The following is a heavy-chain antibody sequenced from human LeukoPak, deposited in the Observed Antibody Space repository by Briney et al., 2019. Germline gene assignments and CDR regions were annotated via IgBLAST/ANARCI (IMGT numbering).Heavy chain of an antibody. CDR2: IYYSGST. Sequence: SQTLSLTCTVSGGSIRSGGYYWSWIRQHPGKDLEWIGYIYYSGSTYYNPSLKSRVAISVDTSKNQFSLKLSSVTVADTAVYYCARDSSGYSRFDPWGQGTLVTVSS. CDR3: ARDSSGYSRFDP. CDR1: GGSIRSGGYY. J-gene: IGHJ5*02. V-gene: IGHV4-31*03. D-gene: IGHD3-22*01.